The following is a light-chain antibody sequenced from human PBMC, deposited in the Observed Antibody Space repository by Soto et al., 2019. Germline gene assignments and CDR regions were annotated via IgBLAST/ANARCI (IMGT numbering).Light chain of an antibody. CDR2: QDT. CDR3: QAWDSYTAV. CDR1: KLGDKF. J-gene: IGLJ3*02. Sequence: SYELTQPPSVSVSPGHTASISCSGDKLGDKFACWYQQKSGQSPVLVIYQDTKRPSGIPERFSGSNSGNTATLTISGTQAMDEADYYCQAWDSYTAVFGGGTKVTVL. V-gene: IGLV3-1*01.